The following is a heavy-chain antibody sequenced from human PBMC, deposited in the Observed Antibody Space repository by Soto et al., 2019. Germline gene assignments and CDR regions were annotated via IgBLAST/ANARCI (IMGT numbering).Heavy chain of an antibody. Sequence: QVQLVQSGAEVKKPGASVKVSCKASGYTFTNCYIHRVRQAPGQGLEWVGVIKPSGGSTTYAQKFQGRVTMTRDTSTSTVYMELSSLRSEDTAVYYCAREGLNYYGMDVWGQGTTVTVSS. D-gene: IGHD3-22*01. CDR1: GYTFTNCY. J-gene: IGHJ6*02. V-gene: IGHV1-46*01. CDR3: AREGLNYYGMDV. CDR2: IKPSGGST.